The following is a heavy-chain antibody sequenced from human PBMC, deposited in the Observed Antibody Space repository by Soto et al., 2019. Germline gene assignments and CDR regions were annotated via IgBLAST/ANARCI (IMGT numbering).Heavy chain of an antibody. D-gene: IGHD4-17*01. CDR2: IYHSGST. V-gene: IGHV4-30-2*01. CDR1: GGSISSGGYS. CDR3: ARRAKTTVADY. J-gene: IGHJ4*02. Sequence: PSETLSLTCAVSGGSISSGGYSWSWIRQPPGKGLVWIGCIYHSGSTYYNPSLKSRVTISVDRSKNQFSLKLSSVTAADTAVYYCARRAKTTVADYWGQGTLVTVSS.